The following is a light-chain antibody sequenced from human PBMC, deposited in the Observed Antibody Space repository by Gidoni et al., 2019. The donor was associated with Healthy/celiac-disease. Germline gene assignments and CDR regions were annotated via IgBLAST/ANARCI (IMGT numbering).Light chain of an antibody. CDR1: SSNIGAGYD. Sequence: QSVLTQPPSVSGAPGHRVTISCTGSSSNIGAGYDVHWEQQLPGTAPKLLIYGNSNRPSGVPDRCAGSKSGTSASLAITGLQAEDEADYYCQSYDSSLSAPYVFGTGTKVTVL. CDR2: GNS. J-gene: IGLJ1*01. CDR3: QSYDSSLSAPYV. V-gene: IGLV1-40*01.